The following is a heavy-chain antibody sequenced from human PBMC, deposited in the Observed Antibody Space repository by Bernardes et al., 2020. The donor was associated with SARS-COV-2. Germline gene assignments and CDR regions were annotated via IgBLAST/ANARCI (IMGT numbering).Heavy chain of an antibody. CDR1: GFSLSTGGVG. V-gene: IGHV2-5*01. J-gene: IGHJ5*02. CDR3: ARSTFDLASAADNWFDP. CDR2: IYWNDDK. D-gene: IGHD2-15*01. Sequence: SGPTLVKPTQTLTLTCTFSGFSLSTGGVGVGWIRQPPGQALEWLALIYWNDDKRYSPSLKSRLTITKDTSKNQVVLTMTNMDPVDTATYYCARSTFDLASAADNWFDPWGQGTLVTVSS.